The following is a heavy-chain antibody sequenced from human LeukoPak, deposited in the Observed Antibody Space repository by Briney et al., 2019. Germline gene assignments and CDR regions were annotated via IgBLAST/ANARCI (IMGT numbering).Heavy chain of an antibody. Sequence: SETLSLTCTVSGGSISSYYWSWIRQPPGKGLEWIGYIYYSGSTNYNPYLKSRVTISVDTSKNQFSLKLSSVTAADTAVYYCARDRRYDILTGPRFDYWGQGTLVTVSS. CDR3: ARDRRYDILTGPRFDY. CDR2: IYYSGST. J-gene: IGHJ4*02. V-gene: IGHV4-59*01. D-gene: IGHD3-9*01. CDR1: GGSISSYY.